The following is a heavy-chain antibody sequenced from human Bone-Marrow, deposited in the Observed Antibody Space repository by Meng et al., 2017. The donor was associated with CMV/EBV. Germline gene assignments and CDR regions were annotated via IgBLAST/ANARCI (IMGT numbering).Heavy chain of an antibody. Sequence: SETLSLTCTVSGGSISSYYWSWIRQPPGKGLEWIGYIYYSGSTNYNPSLKSRVTISVDTSKNQFSLKLSSVTAADTAVYYCAREVVTPGGSFYFGYWGQGTLVTVSS. CDR3: AREVVTPGGSFYFGY. D-gene: IGHD4-23*01. CDR1: GGSISSYY. CDR2: IYYSGST. J-gene: IGHJ4*02. V-gene: IGHV4-59*01.